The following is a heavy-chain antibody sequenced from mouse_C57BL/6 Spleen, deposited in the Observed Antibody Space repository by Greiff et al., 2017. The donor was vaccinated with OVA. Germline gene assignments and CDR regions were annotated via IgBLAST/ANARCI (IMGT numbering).Heavy chain of an antibody. CDR2: INPGSGGT. J-gene: IGHJ2*01. Sequence: QLQQSGAELVRPGTSVKVSCKASGYAFTNYLIEWVKQRPGQGLEWIGVINPGSGGTNYNEKFKGKATLTADKSSSTAYMQLSSLTSEDSAVYFCARDSSGYPYFDYWGQGTTLTVSS. CDR1: GYAFTNYL. CDR3: ARDSSGYPYFDY. V-gene: IGHV1-54*01. D-gene: IGHD3-2*02.